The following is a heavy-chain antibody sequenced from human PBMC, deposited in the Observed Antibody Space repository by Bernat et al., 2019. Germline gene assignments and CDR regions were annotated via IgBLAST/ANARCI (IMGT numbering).Heavy chain of an antibody. CDR3: ATEGYCRSRNGCYCNDDFDI. CDR1: GFTFSNSW. CDR2: IKSKTSSGAI. Sequence: EEQLVESGGGLVKPGGSLRLSCAASGFTFSNSWMNWVRQAPGKGLEWVGRIKSKTSSGAIDYAAPVKDRFIISSDDSENTLYLQMNRLKTEDTALYYGATEGYCRSRNGCYCNDDFDIWGQGTWVTVSS. D-gene: IGHD2-15*01. J-gene: IGHJ3*02. V-gene: IGHV3-15*07.